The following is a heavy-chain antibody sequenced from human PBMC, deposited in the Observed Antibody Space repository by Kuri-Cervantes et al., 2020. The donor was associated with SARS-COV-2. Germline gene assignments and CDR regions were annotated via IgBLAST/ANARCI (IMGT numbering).Heavy chain of an antibody. V-gene: IGHV1-18*01. J-gene: IGHJ4*02. CDR3: AGVAGRVGATYY. CDR2: ISAYNGNT. CDR1: GYTFTSYG. Sequence: ASVKVSCKASGYTFTSYGISWVRQAPGQGLEWMGWISAYNGNTNYAQTLQGRVTMTTDTSTSTAYMELSSLRSDDTAVYYCAGVAGRVGATYYWGQGTLVTVSS. D-gene: IGHD1-26*01.